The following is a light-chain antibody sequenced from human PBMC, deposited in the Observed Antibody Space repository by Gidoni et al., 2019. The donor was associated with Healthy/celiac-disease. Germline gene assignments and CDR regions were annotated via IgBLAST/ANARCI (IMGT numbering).Light chain of an antibody. Sequence: EIVLTQSPGPLSLSPGERATLSCRASQSVSSSYLAWYQQKPGQAPRRLIYGASSRGTGIPDRFSGSGSGTDFTLTISRREPEDFAVYYCQQYGSSPLYTFGQGTKLEIK. CDR3: QQYGSSPLYT. CDR2: GAS. J-gene: IGKJ2*01. CDR1: QSVSSSY. V-gene: IGKV3-20*01.